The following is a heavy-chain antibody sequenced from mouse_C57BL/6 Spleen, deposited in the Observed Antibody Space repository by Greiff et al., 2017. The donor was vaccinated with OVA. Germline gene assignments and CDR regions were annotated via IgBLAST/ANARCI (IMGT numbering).Heavy chain of an antibody. CDR1: GYSFTGYY. CDR2: INPSTGGT. J-gene: IGHJ1*03. Sequence: EVKLVESGPELVKPGASVKISCKASGYSFTGYYMNWVKQSPEKSLEWIGEINPSTGGTTYNQKFKAKATLTVDKSSSTAYMQLKSLTSEDSAVYYCARWILRGWYFDVWGTGTTVTVSS. V-gene: IGHV1-42*01. CDR3: ARWILRGWYFDV. D-gene: IGHD1-1*01.